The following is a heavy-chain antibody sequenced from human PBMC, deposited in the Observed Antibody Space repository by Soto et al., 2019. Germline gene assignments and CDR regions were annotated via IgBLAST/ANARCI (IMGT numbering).Heavy chain of an antibody. D-gene: IGHD3-22*01. CDR1: VGSISSSNW. V-gene: IGHV4-4*02. J-gene: IGHJ4*01. Sequence: PSETLSLTCAVSVGSISSSNWWSWVRQPPGKGLEWIGEIYHSGRTNYNPSLKSRVTMSVDKSKNQFSLKLSSVTAADMAVYYCASLYTSSGNFDYWGQGTLVTVSS. CDR3: ASLYTSSGNFDY. CDR2: IYHSGRT.